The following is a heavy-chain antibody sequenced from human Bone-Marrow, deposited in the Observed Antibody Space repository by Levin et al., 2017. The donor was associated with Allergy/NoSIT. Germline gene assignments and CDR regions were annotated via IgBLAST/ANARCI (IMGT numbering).Heavy chain of an antibody. CDR3: ARNARSGYDWFDY. CDR2: TYFRSKWYN. Sequence: SPTLSLPCGISGDRVSSNSAAWSWIRQSPSRGLEWLGRTYFRSKWYNEYAVSVKHRITINPDTSKNQFSLHLNSVTPEDTAVYYCARNARSGYDWFDYWGQGTLVTVSS. D-gene: IGHD5-12*01. CDR1: GDRVSSNSAA. J-gene: IGHJ4*02. V-gene: IGHV6-1*01.